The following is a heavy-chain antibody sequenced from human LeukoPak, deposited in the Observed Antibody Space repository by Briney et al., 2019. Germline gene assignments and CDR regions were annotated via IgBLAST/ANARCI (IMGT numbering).Heavy chain of an antibody. Sequence: SGTLSLTCAVSGGSISSSNWWSWVRQPPGKGLEWIGEIYHSGSTNYNPSLKSRVTISVDKSKNQFSLKLSSVTAADTAIYYCARRSGVGSGTYYIFDYWGQGTLVTVS. CDR3: ARRSGVGSGTYYIFDY. CDR1: GGSISSSNW. D-gene: IGHD3-10*01. J-gene: IGHJ4*02. V-gene: IGHV4-4*02. CDR2: IYHSGST.